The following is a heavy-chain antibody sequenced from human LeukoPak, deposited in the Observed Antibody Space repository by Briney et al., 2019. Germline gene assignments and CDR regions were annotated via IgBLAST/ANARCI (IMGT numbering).Heavy chain of an antibody. Sequence: GGSLRLSCAASGFTFSDYYMSWIRQAPGKGLEWVSYISSSGSTIYYADSVKGRFTISRDNAKNSLYLQMNSLRAEDTAVYYCAKVRQQLDFDYWGQGTLVTVSS. CDR3: AKVRQQLDFDY. CDR2: ISSSGSTI. D-gene: IGHD6-13*01. J-gene: IGHJ4*02. V-gene: IGHV3-11*04. CDR1: GFTFSDYY.